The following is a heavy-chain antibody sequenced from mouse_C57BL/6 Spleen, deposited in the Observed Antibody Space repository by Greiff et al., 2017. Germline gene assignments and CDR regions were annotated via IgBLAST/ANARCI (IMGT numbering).Heavy chain of an antibody. CDR2: IYPGSGNT. CDR3: ARYYYGSSLYYAMDY. Sequence: QVQLQQSGAELVRPGASVKLSCKASGYTFTDYYINWVKQRPGQGLEWIARIYPGSGNTYYNEKFKGKATLTAEKSSSTAYMQLSSLTSEDSAVYFCARYYYGSSLYYAMDYWGQGTSVTVSS. D-gene: IGHD1-1*01. J-gene: IGHJ4*01. CDR1: GYTFTDYY. V-gene: IGHV1-76*01.